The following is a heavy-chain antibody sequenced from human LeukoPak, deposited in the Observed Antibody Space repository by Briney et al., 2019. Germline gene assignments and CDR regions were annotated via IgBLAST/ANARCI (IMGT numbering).Heavy chain of an antibody. D-gene: IGHD3-22*01. J-gene: IGHJ3*02. CDR1: GGSISSYY. V-gene: IGHV4-59*01. CDR2: IYYSGST. CDR3: ARGIRGYAFDI. Sequence: SETLSLTCTVSGGSISSYYWSWIRQPPGKGLEWIGYIYYSGSTNYNPSLKSRVTISVDTSKNQFSLKLSSVTAADTAVYYCARGIRGYAFDIWGQGTMVTVPS.